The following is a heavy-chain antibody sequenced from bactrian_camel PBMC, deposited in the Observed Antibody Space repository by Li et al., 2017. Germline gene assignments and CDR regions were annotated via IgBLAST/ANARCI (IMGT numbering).Heavy chain of an antibody. Sequence: VQLVESGGGLVQPGGSLRLSCVLSGSTFSMYDMNWVRQAPGKEREAVAVIDNDGRTTYEDSVKGRFTVSRDNDKNTLYLRLNVLKTEDTAMYYCSLKTWVTSTTCSDNYWGQGTQVTVS. D-gene: IGHD2*01. CDR3: SLKTWVTSTTCSDNY. CDR2: IDNDGRT. CDR1: GSTFSMYD. V-gene: IGHV3S10*01. J-gene: IGHJ4*01.